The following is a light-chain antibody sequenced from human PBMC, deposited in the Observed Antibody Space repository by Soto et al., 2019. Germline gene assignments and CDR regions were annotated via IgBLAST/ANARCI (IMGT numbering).Light chain of an antibody. J-gene: IGLJ1*01. Sequence: QSVLTQPPSASGTPGQRVTISCSGSSSNIGRNTVHWYQQLPGTAPKLLIYTNNQRPTGVPDRFSGSKSGTSASLAISGLQSEDEADYYCAASDDSLNGYVFATGTKLTVL. CDR2: TNN. V-gene: IGLV1-44*01. CDR3: AASDDSLNGYV. CDR1: SSNIGRNT.